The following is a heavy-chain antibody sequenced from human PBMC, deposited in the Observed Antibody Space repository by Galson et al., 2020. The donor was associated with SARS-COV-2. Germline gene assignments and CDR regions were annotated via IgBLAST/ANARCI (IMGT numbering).Heavy chain of an antibody. V-gene: IGHV3-15*07. CDR2: IKSKSDGGTT. CDR3: TTRYTGYDYSAFYYYNFDV. J-gene: IGHJ6*02. D-gene: IGHD5-12*01. Sequence: GGYLRLSCAASGLTITNAWMNWVRQAPGKGLEWVGRIKSKSDGGTTDYAAPVKGRFTISGDESGNTLFLQMNSLKTEDTAVYYCTTRYTGYDYSAFYYYNFDVWGQGTTVTVSS. CDR1: GLTITNAW.